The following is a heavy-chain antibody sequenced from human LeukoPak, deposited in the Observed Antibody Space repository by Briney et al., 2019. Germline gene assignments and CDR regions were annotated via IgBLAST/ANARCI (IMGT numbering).Heavy chain of an antibody. CDR3: VRQGANSGYYLFDY. J-gene: IGHJ4*02. CDR1: GYSISSGYY. CDR2: IYHSGST. Sequence: SETLSLTCTVSGYSISSGYYWGWIRQPPGKGPEWIGSIYHSGSTYYNPSLKSRVTMSVDPSKNQFSLKLSSVTAADTATYFCVRQGANSGYYLFDYWGQGHLVIVSS. V-gene: IGHV4-38-2*02. D-gene: IGHD3-22*01.